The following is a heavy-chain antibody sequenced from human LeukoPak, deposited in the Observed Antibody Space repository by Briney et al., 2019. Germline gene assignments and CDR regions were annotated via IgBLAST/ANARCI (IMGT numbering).Heavy chain of an antibody. CDR1: GFTFSTYA. CDR3: AKKGHLRGAYCGGDCYSALDY. V-gene: IGHV3-23*01. Sequence: GGSLRLSCAASGFTFSTYAMSWVRQAPGKGLEWVSLISGSGGSTYYADPVKGRFTISRDNSKNTLYLQMNSLRGEDTAVYYCAKKGHLRGAYCGGDCYSALDYWGQGTLVTVSS. J-gene: IGHJ4*02. D-gene: IGHD2-21*01. CDR2: ISGSGGST.